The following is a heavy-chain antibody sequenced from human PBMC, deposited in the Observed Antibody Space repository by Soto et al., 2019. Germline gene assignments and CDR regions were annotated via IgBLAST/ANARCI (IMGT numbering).Heavy chain of an antibody. Sequence: PGGSLRLSCAASGFTFSSYGMHWVRQAPEKGLEWVAVISYDGSNKYYADSVKGRFTISRDNSKNTLYLQMNSLRPEDTAVYYCAKFYGGKSAHTYTIDPWGQGTLVTVSS. D-gene: IGHD2-15*01. CDR2: ISYDGSNK. CDR3: AKFYGGKSAHTYTIDP. CDR1: GFTFSSYG. V-gene: IGHV3-30*18. J-gene: IGHJ5*02.